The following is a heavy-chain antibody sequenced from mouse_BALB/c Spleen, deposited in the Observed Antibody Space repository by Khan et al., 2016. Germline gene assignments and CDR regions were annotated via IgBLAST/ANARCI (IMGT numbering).Heavy chain of an antibody. CDR1: GFNIKDTY. V-gene: IGHV14-3*02. Sequence: VRLQQSGAELVKPGASVKLSCTASGFNIKDTYMHWVKQRPEQGLEWIGRIDPANGNTKYDPKFQGKATITAATSSNTAYLQLSSLTSEDTAVYYCAKQLGAMDYWGQGTSVTVSS. CDR3: AKQLGAMDY. CDR2: IDPANGNT. D-gene: IGHD3-1*01. J-gene: IGHJ4*01.